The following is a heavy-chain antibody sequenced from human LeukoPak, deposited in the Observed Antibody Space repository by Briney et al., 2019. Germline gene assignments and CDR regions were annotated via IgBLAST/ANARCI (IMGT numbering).Heavy chain of an antibody. V-gene: IGHV3-30-3*01. D-gene: IGHD4-17*01. Sequence: GRSLRLSCAASGFTFSSYAMHWVRQAPGKGLEWVAVISYDGSNKYYADSVKGRFTISRDNSKNTLYLQMNSLRAEDTAVYYCARVQRVTTATKNAFDIWGQGTMVTVSS. CDR3: ARVQRVTTATKNAFDI. J-gene: IGHJ3*02. CDR1: GFTFSSYA. CDR2: ISYDGSNK.